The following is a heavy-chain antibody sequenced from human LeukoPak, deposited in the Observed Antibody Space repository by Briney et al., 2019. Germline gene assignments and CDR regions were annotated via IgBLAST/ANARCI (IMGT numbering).Heavy chain of an antibody. CDR1: GFTFSSYW. Sequence: GGSLRLSCATSGFTFSSYWMCWVRQAPGKGLEWVANIKQDGSEKYYVDSVKGRFTISRDNAKNSLYLQMNSLRAEDTAVYYCARARRYLGYCSGGSCYGYFDYWGQGTLVTVSS. CDR2: IKQDGSEK. J-gene: IGHJ4*02. V-gene: IGHV3-7*01. D-gene: IGHD2-15*01. CDR3: ARARRYLGYCSGGSCYGYFDY.